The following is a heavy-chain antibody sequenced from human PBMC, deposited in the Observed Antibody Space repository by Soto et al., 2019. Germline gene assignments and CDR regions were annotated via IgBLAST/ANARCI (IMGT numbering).Heavy chain of an antibody. CDR1: GGSFSGYY. J-gene: IGHJ4*02. V-gene: IGHV4-34*01. CDR2: INHSGST. Sequence: QVQLQQWGAGLLKPSETLSLTCAVYGGSFSGYYWSWIRQPPGKGLEWIGEINHSGSTSYNPSLTSRVTISVDTSKNQFSLKLSSVTAADTAMYYCARPTHQGHDYGDYVYWGQGTLVTVSS. D-gene: IGHD4-17*01. CDR3: ARPTHQGHDYGDYVY.